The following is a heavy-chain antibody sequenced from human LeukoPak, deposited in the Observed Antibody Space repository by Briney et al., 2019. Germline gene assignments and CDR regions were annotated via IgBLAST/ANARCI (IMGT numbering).Heavy chain of an antibody. V-gene: IGHV4-34*01. Sequence: GSLRLSCAASGFTFSSYWMSWVRQAPGKGLEWIGEINHSGSTNYNPSLKSRVTISVDTSKNQFSLKLSSVTAADTAVYYCASTGPYDSSGPPGHWGQGTLVTVSS. CDR2: INHSGST. CDR1: GFTFSSYW. D-gene: IGHD3-22*01. J-gene: IGHJ4*02. CDR3: ASTGPYDSSGPPGH.